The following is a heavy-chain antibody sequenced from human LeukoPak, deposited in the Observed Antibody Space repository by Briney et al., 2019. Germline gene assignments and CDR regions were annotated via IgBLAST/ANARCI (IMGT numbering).Heavy chain of an antibody. J-gene: IGHJ4*02. D-gene: IGHD6-13*01. V-gene: IGHV1-69*13. CDR3: ASRSSWYGDLNFDY. CDR1: GYTFTSYD. CDR2: IIPIFGTA. Sequence: SVKVSCKASGYTFTSYDINWVRQATGQGLEWMGGIIPIFGTANYAQKFQGRVTITADESTSTAYMELSSLRSEDTAVYYCASRSSWYGDLNFDYWGQGTLVTVSS.